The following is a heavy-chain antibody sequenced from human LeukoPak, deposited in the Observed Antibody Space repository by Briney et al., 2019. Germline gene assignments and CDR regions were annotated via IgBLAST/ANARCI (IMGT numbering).Heavy chain of an antibody. CDR2: ISSSSYI. Sequence: RGSLRLSCAASGFTFSSYSMNWVRQAPGKGLGWVSSISSSSYIYYADSVKGRFTISRDNAKNSLYLQMNSLRAEDTAVYYCARDDGDSDAFDIWGQGTMVTVSS. D-gene: IGHD4-17*01. CDR1: GFTFSSYS. J-gene: IGHJ3*02. V-gene: IGHV3-21*01. CDR3: ARDDGDSDAFDI.